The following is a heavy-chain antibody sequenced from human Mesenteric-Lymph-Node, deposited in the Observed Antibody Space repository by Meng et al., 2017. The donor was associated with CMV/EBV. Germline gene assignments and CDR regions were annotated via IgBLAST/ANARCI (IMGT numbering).Heavy chain of an antibody. J-gene: IGHJ4*02. CDR1: GFTFSSYA. D-gene: IGHD1-1*01. CDR2: ISGSGGST. Sequence: GESLKISCAASGFTFSSYAMSWVRQAPGKGLEWVSAISGSGGSTFYADSVKGRFTISRDNAKNSLYLQMNSLGAEDTAVYFCARETGTTSFDYWGQGTLVTVSS. V-gene: IGHV3-23*01. CDR3: ARETGTTSFDY.